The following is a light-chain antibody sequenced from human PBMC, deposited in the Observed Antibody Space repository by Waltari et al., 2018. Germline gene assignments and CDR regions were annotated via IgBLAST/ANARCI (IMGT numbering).Light chain of an antibody. CDR3: QSSNSSGSLLF. J-gene: IGLJ2*01. V-gene: IGLV3-25*02. CDR1: GWAKQY. Sequence: SYEVTQPPSVSVSPGQTARITCPGDGWAKQYSYWYQQKAGQDPVLVIYKDSERPSGIAERFSGSSSGTTVTLTISGVQAEDEADYYCQSSNSSGSLLFFGGGTKLTVL. CDR2: KDS.